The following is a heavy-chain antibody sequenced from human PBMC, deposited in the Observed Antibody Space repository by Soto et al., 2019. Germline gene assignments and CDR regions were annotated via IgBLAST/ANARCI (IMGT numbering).Heavy chain of an antibody. CDR1: GFTVSSNY. V-gene: IGHV3-66*01. J-gene: IGHJ4*02. CDR2: IYSGGNT. Sequence: GGSLRLSCAASGFTVSSNYVSWVRQAPGKEMEWVSVIYSGGNTYYADSVKGRFTISRDNSKNTVYLQLNSLRAADTAVYYGGFLLFGEPARIDYSGQATLVTDAS. D-gene: IGHD3-10*01. CDR3: GFLLFGEPARIDY.